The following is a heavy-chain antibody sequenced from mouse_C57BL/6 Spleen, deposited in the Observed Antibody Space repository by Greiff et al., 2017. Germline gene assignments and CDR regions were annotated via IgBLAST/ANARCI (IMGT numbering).Heavy chain of an antibody. CDR3: ARAGAMDY. Sequence: QVQLQQSGAELVKPGASVKISCKASGYAFSSYCINWVKQRTGKGLEWIGKIYPGDGDTKYNVKFKGKATLTADKSSSTAYRQLSRLTSEDSAVYFCARAGAMDYWGQGTSVTVSS. CDR2: IYPGDGDT. V-gene: IGHV1-80*01. J-gene: IGHJ4*01. CDR1: GYAFSSYC.